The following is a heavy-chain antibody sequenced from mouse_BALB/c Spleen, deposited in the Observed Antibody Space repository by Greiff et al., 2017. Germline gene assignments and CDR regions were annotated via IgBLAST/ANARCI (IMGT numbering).Heavy chain of an antibody. V-gene: IGHV3-2*02. CDR3: ASVPYYAFAWFAY. J-gene: IGHJ3*01. Sequence: EGQRGESGPGRGKTEQVGVSTGTGMGDASTSEEAGKWIRQFPGNKLEWMGYISYSGSTSYNPSLKSRISITRDTSKNQFFLQLNSVTTEDTATYYCASVPYYAFAWFAYWCPVTLFTVSA. CDR1: GDASTSEEA. CDR2: ISYSGST. D-gene: IGHD1-2*01.